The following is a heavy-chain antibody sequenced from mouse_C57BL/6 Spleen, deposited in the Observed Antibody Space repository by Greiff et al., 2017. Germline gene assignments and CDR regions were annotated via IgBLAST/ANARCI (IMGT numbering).Heavy chain of an antibody. V-gene: IGHV1-69*01. J-gene: IGHJ3*01. D-gene: IGHD1-2*01. CDR1: GYTFTSYW. CDR2: IDPSDSYT. CDR3: ALITTPLFAY. Sequence: QVQLQQPGAELVMPGASVKLSCKASGYTFTSYWMHWVKQRPGQGLEWIGEIDPSDSYTNYNQKFKGKSTLTVDKSSSTAYMQLSSLTSEASAVYYCALITTPLFAYWGQGTLVTVSA.